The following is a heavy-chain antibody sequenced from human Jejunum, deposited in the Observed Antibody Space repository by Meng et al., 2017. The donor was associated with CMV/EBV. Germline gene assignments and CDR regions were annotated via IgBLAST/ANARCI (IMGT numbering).Heavy chain of an antibody. J-gene: IGHJ4*02. Sequence: FTFSDYAMHLLRQAPGKGLEWVAVISYDGSNKYYADSVKGRFTISRDNSKNTLYLQMNSLRAEDTAVYYCASPPRAYYDFWTGQDSWGQGALVTVSS. CDR3: ASPPRAYYDFWTGQDS. CDR1: FTFSDYA. CDR2: ISYDGSNK. D-gene: IGHD3-3*01. V-gene: IGHV3-30-3*01.